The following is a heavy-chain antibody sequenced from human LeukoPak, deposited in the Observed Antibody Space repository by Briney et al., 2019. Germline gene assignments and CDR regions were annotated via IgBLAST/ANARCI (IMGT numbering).Heavy chain of an antibody. D-gene: IGHD2-8*01. V-gene: IGHV3-33*01. CDR1: GFTFSSYG. CDR3: ARDQCTNGVCYIGY. Sequence: PPGGSLRPSCAASGFTFSSYGMHWVRQAPGKGLEWVAVIWYDGSNKYYADSVKGRFTISRDNSKNTLYLQMNSLRAEDMAVYYCARDQCTNGVCYIGYWGQGTLVTVSS. CDR2: IWYDGSNK. J-gene: IGHJ4*02.